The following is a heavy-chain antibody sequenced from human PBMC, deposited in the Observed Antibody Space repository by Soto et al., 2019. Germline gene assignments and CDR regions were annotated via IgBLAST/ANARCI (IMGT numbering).Heavy chain of an antibody. J-gene: IGHJ4*02. V-gene: IGHV3-7*01. CDR2: IKEDGSAK. Sequence: EVQLVESGGGLVQPGGSLRVSCAASGFTFTPHWMSWVRQAPGKGLEWVANIKEDGSAKYYLDSVKGRFTISRDNAKNSLYLQMNSLRADDTAVYYCAREDFYRFDYWGQGNLVTVSS. CDR1: GFTFTPHW. CDR3: AREDFYRFDY.